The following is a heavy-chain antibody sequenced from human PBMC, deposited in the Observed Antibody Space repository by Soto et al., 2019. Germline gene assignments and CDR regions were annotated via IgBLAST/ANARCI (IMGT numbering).Heavy chain of an antibody. V-gene: IGHV4-59*08. D-gene: IGHD2-2*01. CDR1: GGSISSYY. CDR3: ARLCTSTTCDGFWFDP. Sequence: SETLSLTCTVSGGSISSYYWSWIRQPPGKGLEWIGYNHYSGSANYNPSLRSRVTISVDTSKNHFSLKPNSVTAADTAVYYCARLCTSTTCDGFWFDPWGQGTLVTVSS. J-gene: IGHJ5*02. CDR2: NHYSGSA.